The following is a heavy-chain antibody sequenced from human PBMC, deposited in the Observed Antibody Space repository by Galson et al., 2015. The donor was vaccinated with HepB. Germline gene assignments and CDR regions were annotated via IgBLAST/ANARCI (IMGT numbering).Heavy chain of an antibody. CDR3: GRGIEVVPDASGMDV. Sequence: SLRLSYAATGFTFRSHWMHWVRQTPGKGLVWVARIHRDGSSTNYADSVKGRFTISRDNAKNTVYLQMSSLGAEDTAVYYCGRGIEVVPDASGMDVWGQRTTVTVSS. J-gene: IGHJ6*02. CDR2: IHRDGSST. V-gene: IGHV3-74*01. CDR1: GFTFRSHW. D-gene: IGHD2-2*01.